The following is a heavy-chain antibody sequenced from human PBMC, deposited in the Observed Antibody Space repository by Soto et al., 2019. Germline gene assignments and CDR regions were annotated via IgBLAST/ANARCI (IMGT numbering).Heavy chain of an antibody. J-gene: IGHJ4*02. D-gene: IGHD3-3*01. CDR3: AREGTHYDFRRGYHIGPCDH. CDR2: ISTSATTV. CDR1: GFAFSDYS. V-gene: IGHV3-48*02. Sequence: EVQLVESGGGLVQPGGSLRLSCAASGFAFSDYSINWVRQAPGKGLEWISYISTSATTVYYADSVRGRFTVSRDNVKNSLYLQMNSLRDGDTALYYCAREGTHYDFRRGYHIGPCDHWGQGTLVTVSS.